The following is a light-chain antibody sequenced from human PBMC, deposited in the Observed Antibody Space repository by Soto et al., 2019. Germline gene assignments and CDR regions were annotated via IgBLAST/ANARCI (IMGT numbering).Light chain of an antibody. CDR3: AAWDDSLNGWV. CDR1: SSNIGKNT. Sequence: QSVLTQPPSASGTPGQRVTISCSGSSSNIGKNTVNWYQQLPGTAPKLLIHSDTQRPSGVPDRFSGSKSGTSASLAIGGLQSEDEADYYCAAWDDSLNGWVFGGGTKVTVL. V-gene: IGLV1-44*01. J-gene: IGLJ3*02. CDR2: SDT.